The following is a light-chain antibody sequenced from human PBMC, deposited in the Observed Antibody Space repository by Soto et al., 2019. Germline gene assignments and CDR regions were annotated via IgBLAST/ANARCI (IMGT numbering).Light chain of an antibody. CDR3: QQYNSYSGT. CDR1: QSISSW. J-gene: IGKJ1*01. CDR2: DAS. V-gene: IGKV1-5*01. Sequence: DIQMTQSPSTLSASVGDRVTITCRASQSISSWLAWYQQKPGKAPKLLIYDASSLESGVPSRFSGSGSETDFTLTISSLQPEDVATYYCQQYNSYSGTFGQGTKVDIK.